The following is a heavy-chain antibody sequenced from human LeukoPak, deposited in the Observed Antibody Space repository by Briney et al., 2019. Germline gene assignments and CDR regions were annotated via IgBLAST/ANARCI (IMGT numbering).Heavy chain of an antibody. CDR1: GFTFSSYA. CDR3: AKDGDIAVTGATGGFDY. CDR2: ISGSGVRT. J-gene: IGHJ4*02. D-gene: IGHD6-19*01. V-gene: IGHV3-23*01. Sequence: PGGSLRLSCAASGFTFSSYAMSWVRQAPGKGLEWVSAISGSGVRTYYADSVKGRFTIPRDNSKNTLYLQMNSLRAEDTAVYYCAKDGDIAVTGATGGFDYWGQGALVTVSS.